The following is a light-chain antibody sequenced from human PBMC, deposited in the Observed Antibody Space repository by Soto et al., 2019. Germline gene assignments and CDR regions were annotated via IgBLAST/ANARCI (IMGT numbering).Light chain of an antibody. CDR1: DIGTKS. CDR3: QLWDNTSDQPV. V-gene: IGLV3-21*02. J-gene: IGLJ2*01. CDR2: DDS. Sequence: SYELTQPPSVSVTPGQTARIPCVGNDIGTKSVHWYQPKPDQSPVLVVYDDSDRPSGIPERFSGSNSGNAATLTISRVEAGDEADYYCQLWDNTSDQPVFGGGTKLTVL.